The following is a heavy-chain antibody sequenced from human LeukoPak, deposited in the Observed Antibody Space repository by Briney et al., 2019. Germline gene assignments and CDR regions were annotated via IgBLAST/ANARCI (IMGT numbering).Heavy chain of an antibody. CDR1: GGTFSSYT. D-gene: IGHD3-10*01. V-gene: IGHV1-69*02. Sequence: ASVKVSCXASGGTFSSYTISWVRLAPGQGLEWMGRITPILGIANCAQKFQGRVTITADKSTSTPYMELSRLRSGDTAVYYCASGWFGEFHFDYWGQGTLVTVSS. CDR3: ASGWFGEFHFDY. CDR2: ITPILGIA. J-gene: IGHJ4*02.